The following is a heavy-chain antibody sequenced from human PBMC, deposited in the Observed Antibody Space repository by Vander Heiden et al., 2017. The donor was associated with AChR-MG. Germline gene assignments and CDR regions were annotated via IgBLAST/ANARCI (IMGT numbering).Heavy chain of an antibody. CDR3: ARDMSQQLDTSPPADYYGMDV. CDR2: IYYSGST. V-gene: IGHV4-59*01. D-gene: IGHD6-13*01. J-gene: IGHJ6*02. CDR1: GGSISSYY. Sequence: QVQLQESGPGLVKPSETLSLTCTVSGGSISSYYWSWIRQPPGKGLEWIGYIYYSGSTNYNPSLKSRVTISVDTSKNQFSLKLSSVTAADTAVYYCARDMSQQLDTSPPADYYGMDVWGQGTTVTVSS.